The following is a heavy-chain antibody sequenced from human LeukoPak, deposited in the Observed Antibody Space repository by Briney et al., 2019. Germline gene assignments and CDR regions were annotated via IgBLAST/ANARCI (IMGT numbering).Heavy chain of an antibody. CDR1: GGSISSGDYY. Sequence: SETLSLTCTVSGGSISSGDYYWSWIRQPPGKGLEWIGYIYYSGSTYYNPSLKSRVTISVATSKNQFSLKLSSVTAADTAVYYCAAYCTNGVCHGGAFDIWGQGAMVTVSS. D-gene: IGHD2-8*01. CDR3: AAYCTNGVCHGGAFDI. V-gene: IGHV4-30-4*08. J-gene: IGHJ3*02. CDR2: IYYSGST.